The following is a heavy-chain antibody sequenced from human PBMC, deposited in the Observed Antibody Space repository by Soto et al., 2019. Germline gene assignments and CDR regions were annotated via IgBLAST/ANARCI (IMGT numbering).Heavy chain of an antibody. V-gene: IGHV1-69*13. J-gene: IGHJ4*02. CDR3: ARGALGQQLDNY. Sequence: SVKVSCKASGGTFSSYAISWVRQAPGQGLEWMGGIIPIFGTANYAQKFQGRVTITADESTSTAYMELSSLRSEDTAVYYCARGALGQQLDNYWGQGTLVTVSS. CDR2: IIPIFGTA. CDR1: GGTFSSYA. D-gene: IGHD6-13*01.